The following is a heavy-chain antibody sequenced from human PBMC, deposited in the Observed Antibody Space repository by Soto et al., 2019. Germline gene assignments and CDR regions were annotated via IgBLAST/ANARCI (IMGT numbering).Heavy chain of an antibody. Sequence: QVQLVQSGAEVKKPGASVKVSCKASGYTFSSYGISWVRQAPGQGLEWMGWISANNGNTNYAQKVQGRVTMTTDTSTSTADMELRSLQSDDTAMYYCARGGPGAPFDYWGQETPVTVSS. CDR1: GYTFSSYG. CDR3: ARGGPGAPFDY. J-gene: IGHJ4*02. D-gene: IGHD1-26*01. V-gene: IGHV1-18*01. CDR2: ISANNGNT.